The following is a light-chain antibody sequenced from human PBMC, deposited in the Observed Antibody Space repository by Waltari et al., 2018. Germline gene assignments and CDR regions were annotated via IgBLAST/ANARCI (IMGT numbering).Light chain of an antibody. Sequence: DIQMTQSPSYLSASVGTRVTIPCRASQSISSYLNWYQQKPGKAPKLLFYAASSLQSGVPSRFSGSGSGTDFTLTISSLQPEDFATYYWQQSYSTPHTFGQGTKLEIK. J-gene: IGKJ2*01. CDR3: QQSYSTPHT. CDR2: AAS. CDR1: QSISSY. V-gene: IGKV1-39*01.